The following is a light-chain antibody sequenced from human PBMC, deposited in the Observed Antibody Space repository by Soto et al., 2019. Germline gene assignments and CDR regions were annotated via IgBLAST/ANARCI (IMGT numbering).Light chain of an antibody. CDR2: DVS. V-gene: IGLV2-11*01. Sequence: QSVLTQPRSVSGSPGQSVTISCTGTGSDVGGFDSVSWYQQHPGKAPKLMIYDVSKRPSGVPDRFSGSKSGNTASLTISGLQAEDEADYYCCSYAGTYTYVFGTGTKVTVX. J-gene: IGLJ1*01. CDR1: GSDVGGFDS. CDR3: CSYAGTYTYV.